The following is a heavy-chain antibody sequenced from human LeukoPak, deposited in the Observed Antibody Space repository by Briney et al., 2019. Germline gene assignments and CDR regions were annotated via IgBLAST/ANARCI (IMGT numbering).Heavy chain of an antibody. CDR1: GFTFSSHW. V-gene: IGHV3-74*01. D-gene: IGHD2-15*01. J-gene: IGHJ4*02. CDR2: IDGDGSNT. CDR3: TRDLGHCTGGTCFPSGPADY. Sequence: GGSLRLSCAASGFTFSSHWMHWVRQAPGKGLVWVSLIDGDGSNTNYADSVKGRFVISRDNAKNTLFLQMSSLRADDTSVYYCTRDLGHCTGGTCFPSGPADYWGQGTLVTVSS.